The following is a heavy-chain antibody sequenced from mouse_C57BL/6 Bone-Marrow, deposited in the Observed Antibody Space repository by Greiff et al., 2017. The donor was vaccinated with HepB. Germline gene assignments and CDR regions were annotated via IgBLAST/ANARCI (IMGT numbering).Heavy chain of an antibody. V-gene: IGHV14-4*01. J-gene: IGHJ4*01. Sequence: VRLQQSGAELVRPGASVKLSCTASGFNIKDDYMHWVKQRPEQGLEWIGWIDPENGDTEYASKFQGKATITADTSSNTAYLQLSSLTSEDTAVYYCTTYGYSYYAMDYWGQGTSVTVSS. CDR3: TTYGYSYYAMDY. CDR1: GFNIKDDY. CDR2: IDPENGDT. D-gene: IGHD2-2*01.